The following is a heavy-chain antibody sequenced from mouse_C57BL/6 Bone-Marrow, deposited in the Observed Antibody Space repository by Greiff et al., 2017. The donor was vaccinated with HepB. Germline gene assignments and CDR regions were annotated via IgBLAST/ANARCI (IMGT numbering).Heavy chain of an antibody. D-gene: IGHD2-10*01. CDR1: GFSLTSYG. J-gene: IGHJ2*01. CDR3: ARAYYGNYVGY. V-gene: IGHV2-2*01. CDR2: IWSGGST. Sequence: QVQLKESGPGLVQPSQSLSITCTVSGFSLTSYGVHWVRQSPGKGLEWLGVIWSGGSTDDNAAFISRLSISKDNSKSQVFFKMNSLQADDTAIYYCARAYYGNYVGYWGQGTTLTVSS.